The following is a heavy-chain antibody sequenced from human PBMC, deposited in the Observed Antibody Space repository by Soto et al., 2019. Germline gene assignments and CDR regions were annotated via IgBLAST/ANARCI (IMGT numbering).Heavy chain of an antibody. D-gene: IGHD2-2*01. V-gene: IGHV4-34*01. Sequence: SETLSLTCAVYGVSFSGYYWSWIRQPPGKGLEWIGEINHSGSTNYNPSLKSRVTISVDTSKNQFSLKLSSVTAADTAVYYCARGRIVVPAAILPYFQHWGQGTLVTVSS. CDR3: ARGRIVVPAAILPYFQH. CDR2: INHSGST. J-gene: IGHJ1*01. CDR1: GVSFSGYY.